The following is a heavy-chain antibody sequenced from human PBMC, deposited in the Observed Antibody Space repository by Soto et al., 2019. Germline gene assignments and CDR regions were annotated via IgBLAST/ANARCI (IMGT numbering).Heavy chain of an antibody. CDR3: ARDVPGSGVPFWDY. V-gene: IGHV1-18*04. Sequence: QIQLVQSGAEMKKPGASVKVSCKPSGYTFTHYGVSWLRQAPGQGLEWMGWISAYNGNTDYAHKVQGRVALTTDTSTSTAYMELRGLSPDDTAVYYCARDVPGSGVPFWDYWGQGTLVTVSS. CDR2: ISAYNGNT. D-gene: IGHD2-15*01. CDR1: GYTFTHYG. J-gene: IGHJ4*02.